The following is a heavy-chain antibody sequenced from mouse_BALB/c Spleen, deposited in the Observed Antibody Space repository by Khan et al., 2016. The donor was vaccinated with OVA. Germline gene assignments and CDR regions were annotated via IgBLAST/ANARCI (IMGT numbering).Heavy chain of an antibody. CDR2: IYPGSGTT. V-gene: IGHV1-81*01. Sequence: QVQLQQSGPDLVKPGASVKMSCKASGYTFSDYVVSWVKLKSGQGLEWIGEIYPGSGTTYYNENFKGKATLTADKSSNTAYLHLRRLTAEDSAVYFCARSYDGAWFAYWGQGTLVTVS. D-gene: IGHD1-1*01. J-gene: IGHJ3*01. CDR3: ARSYDGAWFAY. CDR1: GYTFSDYV.